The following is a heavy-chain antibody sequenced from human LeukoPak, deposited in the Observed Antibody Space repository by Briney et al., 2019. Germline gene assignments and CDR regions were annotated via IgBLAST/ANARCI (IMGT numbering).Heavy chain of an antibody. Sequence: GGSLRLSCAASGFTFSSYSMNWVRQVPGKGLEWVSSISSSSSYIYYTDSVKGRFTISRDNSKNTLYLQMNSLRADDTAVYYCAKSHHVTAIDYWGQGTLVTVSS. D-gene: IGHD2-21*02. CDR1: GFTFSSYS. V-gene: IGHV3-21*04. CDR2: ISSSSSYI. CDR3: AKSHHVTAIDY. J-gene: IGHJ4*02.